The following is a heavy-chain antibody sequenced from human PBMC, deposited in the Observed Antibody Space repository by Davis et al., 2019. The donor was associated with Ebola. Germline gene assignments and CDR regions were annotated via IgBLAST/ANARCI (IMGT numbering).Heavy chain of an antibody. D-gene: IGHD3-3*01. CDR2: ISGSGGST. J-gene: IGHJ6*04. CDR3: AKSGLSFGVVKYHYGMDV. V-gene: IGHV3-23*01. CDR1: VITFSSYA. Sequence: GESLKISCTDSVITFSSYAMTWVRHAPGKGLEWVSAISGSGGSTYYADSVKGRFTISRDNSKKTLYLQMNSLRAEDTAVYYCAKSGLSFGVVKYHYGMDVWGKGTTVTVSS.